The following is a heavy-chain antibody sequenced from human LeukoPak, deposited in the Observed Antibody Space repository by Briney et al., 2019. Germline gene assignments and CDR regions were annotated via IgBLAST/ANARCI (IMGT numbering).Heavy chain of an antibody. J-gene: IGHJ3*02. CDR2: IGTAGDT. CDR3: ARALCSGGSCYATDDAFDI. V-gene: IGHV3-13*01. CDR1: GFMFDRFA. D-gene: IGHD2-15*01. Sequence: GGSLRLSCAASGFMFDRFAMNWVRQAPGKGLEWVSAIGTAGDTYYPGSVKGRFTISRENAKNSLYLQMNSLRAGDTAVYYCARALCSGGSCYATDDAFDIWGQGTMVTVSS.